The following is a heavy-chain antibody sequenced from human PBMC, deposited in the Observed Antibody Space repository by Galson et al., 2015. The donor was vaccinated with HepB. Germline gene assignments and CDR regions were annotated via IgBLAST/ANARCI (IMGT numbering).Heavy chain of an antibody. J-gene: IGHJ4*02. Sequence: SLRLSCAASGFTFSSYSMNWVRQAPGKGLEWVSSISSSSSYIYYADSVKGRFTISRDNAKNSLYLQMNSLRAEDTAVYYCARVGHDYGDYVGGGDYWGQGTLVTVSS. CDR2: ISSSSSYI. D-gene: IGHD4-17*01. CDR3: ARVGHDYGDYVGGGDY. CDR1: GFTFSSYS. V-gene: IGHV3-21*01.